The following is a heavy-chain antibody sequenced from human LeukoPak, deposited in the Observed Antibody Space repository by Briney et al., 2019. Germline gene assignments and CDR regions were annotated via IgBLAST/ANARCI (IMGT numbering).Heavy chain of an antibody. Sequence: PGGSLRLSCAASGFTFSSSAMSWVRQAPGKGLEWVSDINGSGGSTYYADSLKGRFTISRDNSKNTLFLQMNSLRAEDTAVYYCAKNTISGGHYQYYMDVWGKGTTVTVSS. V-gene: IGHV3-23*01. CDR1: GFTFSSSA. CDR2: INGSGGST. CDR3: AKNTISGGHYQYYMDV. J-gene: IGHJ6*03. D-gene: IGHD3-16*02.